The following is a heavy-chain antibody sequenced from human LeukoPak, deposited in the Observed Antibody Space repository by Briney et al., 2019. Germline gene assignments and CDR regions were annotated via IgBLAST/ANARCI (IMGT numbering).Heavy chain of an antibody. CDR1: GFTVSSNY. CDR3: ARDPGDIVVVPAAIGAFDI. D-gene: IGHD2-2*01. J-gene: IGHJ3*02. Sequence: GGSLRLSCAASGFTVSSNYMSWVRQAPGKRLEWVSVIYSGGSTYYADSVKGRFTISRDNSKNTLYLQMNSLRAEDTAVYYCARDPGDIVVVPAAIGAFDIWGQGTMVTVSS. CDR2: IYSGGST. V-gene: IGHV3-66*01.